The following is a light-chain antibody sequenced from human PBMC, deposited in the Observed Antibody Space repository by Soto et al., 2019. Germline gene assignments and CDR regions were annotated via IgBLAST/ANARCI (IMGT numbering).Light chain of an antibody. Sequence: ALTQPASVSGSPGQSITISCTGTSSDVGGYNYVSWYQQHPGKVPKLMIYDVSIRPSGVSIRFSGSKSGNTASLTISGLQAEDEADYYCSSYTSSSTHYVFGTGTKATVL. CDR2: DVS. V-gene: IGLV2-14*01. CDR1: SSDVGGYNY. J-gene: IGLJ1*01. CDR3: SSYTSSSTHYV.